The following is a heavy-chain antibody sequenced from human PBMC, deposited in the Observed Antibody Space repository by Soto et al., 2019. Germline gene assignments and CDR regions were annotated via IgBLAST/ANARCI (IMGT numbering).Heavy chain of an antibody. V-gene: IGHV3-21*01. D-gene: IGHD6-19*01. CDR2: ISSSSSYI. CDR1: GFTFSSYS. CDR3: ARDQIAVAGTDYYGMDV. J-gene: IGHJ6*02. Sequence: PGGSLRLSCAASGFTFSSYSMNWVRQAPGKGLEWVSSISSSSSYIYYADSVKGRFTISRDNAKNSLYPQMNSLRAEDTAVYYCARDQIAVAGTDYYGMDVWGQGTTVTVSS.